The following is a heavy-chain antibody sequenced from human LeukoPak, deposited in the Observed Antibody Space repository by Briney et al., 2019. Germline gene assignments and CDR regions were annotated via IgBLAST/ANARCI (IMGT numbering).Heavy chain of an antibody. J-gene: IGHJ4*02. V-gene: IGHV4-61*02. Sequence: NPSETLSLTCTVSGGSISSGSYYWSWIRQPAGKGLEWIGRIYTSGSTNYNPSLKSRVTISVDTSKNQFSLKLSSVTAADTAVYYCARGYPPFGLNDYWGQGTLVTVSS. D-gene: IGHD3-16*01. CDR1: GGSISSGSYY. CDR2: IYTSGST. CDR3: ARGYPPFGLNDY.